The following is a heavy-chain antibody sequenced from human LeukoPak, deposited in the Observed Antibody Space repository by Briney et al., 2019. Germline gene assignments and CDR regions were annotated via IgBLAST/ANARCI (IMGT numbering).Heavy chain of an antibody. CDR1: GFTFDDYG. CDR3: ARDLSHDSSGQQDY. Sequence: GGSLRLSCAASGFTFDDYGMSWVRQAPGKGLEWVSGINWNGGSTGYADSVKGRFTISRDNAKNSLYLQMNSLRAEDTAVYYCARDLSHDSSGQQDYWGQGTLVTVSS. J-gene: IGHJ4*02. CDR2: INWNGGST. V-gene: IGHV3-20*04. D-gene: IGHD3-22*01.